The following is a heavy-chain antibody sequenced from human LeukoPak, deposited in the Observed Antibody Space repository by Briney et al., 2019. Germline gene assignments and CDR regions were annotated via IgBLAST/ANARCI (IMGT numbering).Heavy chain of an antibody. Sequence: GGSLRLSCTASGFTFGDYAMSWVRQAPGKGPEWVGFIRRKANGGTTEYAASVKGRFTISRDDSKSIAYLQMNSLKTEDTAVYYCTSGLYYDSWSDLFNYWGQGTLVTVSS. V-gene: IGHV3-49*04. D-gene: IGHD3-3*01. J-gene: IGHJ4*02. CDR1: GFTFGDYA. CDR3: TSGLYYDSWSDLFNY. CDR2: IRRKANGGTT.